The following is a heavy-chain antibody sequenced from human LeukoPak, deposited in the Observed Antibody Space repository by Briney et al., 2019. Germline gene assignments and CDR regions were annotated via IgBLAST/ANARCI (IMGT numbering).Heavy chain of an antibody. Sequence: PGRSLRLSCAASGFTFSSYWMHWVRQAPGKGLVWVSRINSDGSSTSYADSVKGRFTISRDNAKNTLYLQMNSLRAEDTAVYYCARVPPDYGGNSECDYWGQGTLVTVSP. D-gene: IGHD4-23*01. CDR1: GFTFSSYW. J-gene: IGHJ4*02. CDR3: ARVPPDYGGNSECDY. CDR2: INSDGSST. V-gene: IGHV3-74*01.